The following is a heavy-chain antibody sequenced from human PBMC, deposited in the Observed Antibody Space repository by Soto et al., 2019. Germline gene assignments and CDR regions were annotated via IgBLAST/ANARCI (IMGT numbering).Heavy chain of an antibody. CDR2: IYYSGST. Sequence: QVQLQESGPGLVKPSETLSLTCTVSGGSISSYYWSWIRQPAGKGLEWIGYIYYSGSTNYNPSLKSRVTIAVDTPKNQYSLKLSSVTAADTAVYYCARHGVEAGDSSSKIFDSWGQGTLVTVSS. CDR3: ARHGVEAGDSSSKIFDS. D-gene: IGHD6-6*01. J-gene: IGHJ4*02. CDR1: GGSISSYY. V-gene: IGHV4-59*08.